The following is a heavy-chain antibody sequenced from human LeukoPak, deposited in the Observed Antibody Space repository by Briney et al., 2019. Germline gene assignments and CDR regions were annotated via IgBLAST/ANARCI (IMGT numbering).Heavy chain of an antibody. CDR1: GFTFSSYS. V-gene: IGHV3-21*01. CDR2: ISSGSSYI. D-gene: IGHD5-12*01. J-gene: IGHJ6*03. Sequence: GGSLRLSCAASGFTFSSYSMNWVRQAPGKGLEWVSSISSGSSYIYYADSVKGRFTISRDNAKNSLYLQMNSLSAEDTAVYYCACTSGYDFSSYYYYMDVWGKGTTVTVSS. CDR3: ACTSGYDFSSYYYYMDV.